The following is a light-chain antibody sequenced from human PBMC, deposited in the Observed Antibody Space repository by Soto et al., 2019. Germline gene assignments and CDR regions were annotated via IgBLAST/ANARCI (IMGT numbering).Light chain of an antibody. CDR1: SSNIGANH. CDR3: AAWDDSLNGPV. J-gene: IGLJ1*01. V-gene: IGLV1-44*01. CDR2: SDN. Sequence: QSVLTQPPSASGTPGPRVTLSFSGSSSNIGANHVDWYQQLPGPAPTVLIYSDNQRPSGVPDRFSGSKSGTSASLAITGLQSEDEADYYCAAWDDSLNGPVFGSGTKVTVL.